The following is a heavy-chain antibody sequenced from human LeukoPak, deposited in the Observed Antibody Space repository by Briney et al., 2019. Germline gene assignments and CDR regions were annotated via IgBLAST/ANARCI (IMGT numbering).Heavy chain of an antibody. D-gene: IGHD5-12*01. J-gene: IGHJ4*02. Sequence: GGSLRLSCAASGFTLNTYWMNWVRQAPGKGLVWVSRINSDGSSLTYADSVKGRFTVSRDNAKNTLYLQMNSLRAEDTAVYYCARNENSGWGYFDYWGQGTLVTVSS. CDR2: INSDGSSL. CDR1: GFTLNTYW. CDR3: ARNENSGWGYFDY. V-gene: IGHV3-74*03.